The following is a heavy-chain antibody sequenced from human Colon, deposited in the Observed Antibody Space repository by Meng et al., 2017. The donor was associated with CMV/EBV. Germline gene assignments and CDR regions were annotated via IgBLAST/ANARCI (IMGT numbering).Heavy chain of an antibody. V-gene: IGHV4-39*01. CDR2: IYYSGST. Sequence: TVSGGSISSSSYYWGWIRQPPGKGLEWIGSIYYSGSTYYNPSLKSRVTISVDTSKNQFSLKLSSVTAADTAVYYCVKQQLVLFFFDYWGQGTLVTVSS. CDR3: VKQQLVLFFFDY. D-gene: IGHD6-13*01. J-gene: IGHJ4*02. CDR1: GGSISSSSYY.